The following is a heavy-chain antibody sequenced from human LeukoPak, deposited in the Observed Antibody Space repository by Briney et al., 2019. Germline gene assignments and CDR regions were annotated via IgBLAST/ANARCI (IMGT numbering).Heavy chain of an antibody. V-gene: IGHV4-34*01. Sequence: SETLSLTCAVYGGSFSGYYWSWIRQPPGKGLEWIGEINHSGSTNYNPSLKSRVTISVDTSKNQFSLKLSSVTAADTAVYYCAFEFSSSGGGDYWGQGTLVTVSS. J-gene: IGHJ4*02. CDR1: GGSFSGYY. CDR2: INHSGST. CDR3: AFEFSSSGGGDY. D-gene: IGHD6-6*01.